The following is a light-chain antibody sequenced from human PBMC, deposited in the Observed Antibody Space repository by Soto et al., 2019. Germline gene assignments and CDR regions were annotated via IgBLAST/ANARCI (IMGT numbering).Light chain of an antibody. Sequence: EIVMTQSPATLSVSPGERATLSCRASQSVSSNLAWYQQKPGQAPRLLIYGASTRATGIPARSSGSGSGTEFTLTISSLQSEDFAVHYCQQYNNWPPWTFGQGTKVDIK. V-gene: IGKV3-15*01. J-gene: IGKJ1*01. CDR2: GAS. CDR3: QQYNNWPPWT. CDR1: QSVSSN.